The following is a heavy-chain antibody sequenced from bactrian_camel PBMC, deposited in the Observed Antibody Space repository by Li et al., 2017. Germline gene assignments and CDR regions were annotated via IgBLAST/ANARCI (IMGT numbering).Heavy chain of an antibody. V-gene: IGHV3S1*01. Sequence: QVQLVESGGGSVQAGGSLRLSCSASEDTYQTYCMGWFRQAPGKEREGVAYVYTGGGNSGYADAVKGRFTISLDEDKDTLYLQMNRLKPEDTAMYYCAADWQMEKRGVCPVPDVVYPGETYEFTYLGQGTQVTVS. J-gene: IGHJ4*01. CDR2: VYTGGGNS. D-gene: IGHD1*01. CDR3: AADWQMEKRGVCPVPDVVYPGETYEFTY. CDR1: EDTYQTYC.